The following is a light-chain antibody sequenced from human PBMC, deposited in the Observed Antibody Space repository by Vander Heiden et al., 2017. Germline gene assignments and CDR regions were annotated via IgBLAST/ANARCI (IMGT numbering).Light chain of an antibody. CDR2: GAS. Sequence: EIVMTQSPATLSVSPGERATLSCRASQSVSSNLAWYQQKPGQAPRLLIYGASTRATGITARFSGSGSGTEFTLTISSLQSEDFAVYYCQQDNNWPRAFGPGTKVEIK. CDR3: QQDNNWPRA. V-gene: IGKV3-15*01. J-gene: IGKJ1*01. CDR1: QSVSSN.